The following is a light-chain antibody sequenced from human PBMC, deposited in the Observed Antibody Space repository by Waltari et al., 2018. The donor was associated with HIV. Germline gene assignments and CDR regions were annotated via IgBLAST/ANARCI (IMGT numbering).Light chain of an antibody. Sequence: QSVLTQPPSASESPGQRVTISCSGSSSNIGNHPTHRYQQPPGTAPKLLVYSDHQRPSGVPDRFSGSKSGTSASLAISGLQSEDEGDYYCASWDNNLDGRVFGGRTKLTVL. CDR2: SDH. CDR3: ASWDNNLDGRV. V-gene: IGLV1-44*01. J-gene: IGLJ2*01. CDR1: SSNIGNHP.